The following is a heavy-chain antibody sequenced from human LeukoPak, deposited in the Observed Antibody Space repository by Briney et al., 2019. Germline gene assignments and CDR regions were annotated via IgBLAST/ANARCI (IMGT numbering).Heavy chain of an antibody. CDR2: IYYSGST. J-gene: IGHJ4*02. CDR1: GGSISSYY. D-gene: IGHD3-3*01. CDR3: ARGFFEVAHFDY. Sequence: SETLSLTCTVSGGSISSYYWSWIRQPPGKGLEWIGYIYYSGSTNYNPSLKSRVTISVDTSKNQFSLKLSSVTAADTAVYYCARGFFEVAHFDYWGQGTLVIVSS. V-gene: IGHV4-59*01.